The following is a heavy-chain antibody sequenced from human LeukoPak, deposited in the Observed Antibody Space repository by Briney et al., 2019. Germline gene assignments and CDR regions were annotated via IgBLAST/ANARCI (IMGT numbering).Heavy chain of an antibody. CDR1: GGSISSGGYS. Sequence: TLSLTCAVSGGSISSGGYSWSWIRQPPGKGLEWIGYIYHSGSTYYNPSLKSRVTISVDRSKNQFSLKLSSVTAADTAVYYCASMTTVTTGPEYWGQGTLVTVSS. D-gene: IGHD4-17*01. CDR3: ASMTTVTTGPEY. V-gene: IGHV4-30-2*01. CDR2: IYHSGST. J-gene: IGHJ4*02.